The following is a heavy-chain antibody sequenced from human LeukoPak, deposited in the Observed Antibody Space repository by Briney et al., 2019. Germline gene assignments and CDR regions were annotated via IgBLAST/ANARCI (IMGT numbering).Heavy chain of an antibody. CDR3: ARGDCSNTCYTGNWFDP. J-gene: IGHJ5*02. CDR1: GYTFSGYY. CDR2: INPESGGT. Sequence: ASVKVSCKASGYTFSGYYMHWVRQAPGQGPEWMGWINPESGGTNYAQKFQGRVTMTRDTSISTAYMELSRLRSDDTAVYYCARGDCSNTCYTGNWFDPWGQGTLVTVSS. D-gene: IGHD2-2*01. V-gene: IGHV1-2*02.